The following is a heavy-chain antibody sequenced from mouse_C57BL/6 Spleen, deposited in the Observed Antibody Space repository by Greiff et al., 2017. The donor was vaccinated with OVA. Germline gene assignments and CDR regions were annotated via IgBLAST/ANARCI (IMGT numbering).Heavy chain of an antibody. D-gene: IGHD2-5*01. J-gene: IGHJ4*01. V-gene: IGHV1-66*01. CDR1: GYSFTSYY. CDR3: ARGYSNYDYYAMDY. Sequence: QVQLQQSGPELVKPGASVKISCKASGYSFTSYYIHWVKQRPGQGLEWIGWIYPGSGNTKYNEKFKGKATLTADTSSSTAYMQLSSLTSEDSAVYYCARGYSNYDYYAMDYWGQGTSVTVSS. CDR2: IYPGSGNT.